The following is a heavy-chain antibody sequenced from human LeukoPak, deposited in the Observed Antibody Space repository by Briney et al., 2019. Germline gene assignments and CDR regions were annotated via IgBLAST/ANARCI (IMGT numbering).Heavy chain of an antibody. CDR1: GGTFSSYA. D-gene: IGHD1-1*01. Sequence: SVKVSCKASGGTFSSYAISWVRQAPGQGLEWMGGIIPIFGTANYAQKFQGRVTITADESTSTAYMEPSSLRSEDTAVYYCALQPDYYYYGMDVWGQGTTVTVSS. V-gene: IGHV1-69*13. J-gene: IGHJ6*02. CDR2: IIPIFGTA. CDR3: ALQPDYYYYGMDV.